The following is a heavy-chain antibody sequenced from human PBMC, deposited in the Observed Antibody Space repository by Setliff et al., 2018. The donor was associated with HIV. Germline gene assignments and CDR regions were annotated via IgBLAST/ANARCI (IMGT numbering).Heavy chain of an antibody. CDR1: GGSFSGYF. J-gene: IGHJ5*02. Sequence: SETLSLTCAVYGGSFSGYFWSWIRQSPGRGLEWIGEINQSGNSNYNPSLRSRVTISVDASKNQFSLRLSSVTAADTAVYYCARGFLRSRRRWFDPWGQGTLVTVSS. CDR3: ARGFLRSRRRWFDP. CDR2: INQSGNS. V-gene: IGHV4-34*01. D-gene: IGHD4-17*01.